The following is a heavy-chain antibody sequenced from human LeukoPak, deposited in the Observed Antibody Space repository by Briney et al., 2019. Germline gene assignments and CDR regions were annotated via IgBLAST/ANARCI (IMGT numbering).Heavy chain of an antibody. CDR2: IYYSGST. CDR1: GGSISSYY. V-gene: IGHV4-59*01. J-gene: IGHJ6*01. D-gene: IGHD3-10*01. Sequence: SETLSLTCTVSGGSISSYYWICIRQPPGKGLEGMGDIYYSGSTNYTPSLKGRIAISVDTSKKQFSLKLSSVTAADPAVYYCARIDIGGSGRMDVWGQGTTVTASS. CDR3: ARIDIGGSGRMDV.